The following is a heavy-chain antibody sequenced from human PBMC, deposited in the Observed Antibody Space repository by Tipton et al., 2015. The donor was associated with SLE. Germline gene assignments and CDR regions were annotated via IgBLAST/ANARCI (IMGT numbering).Heavy chain of an antibody. CDR1: GYTFTSYG. V-gene: IGHV1-18*01. CDR2: ISGYNGNT. Sequence: VQLAQSGAEVKKPGASVKVSCKASGYTFTSYGISWVRQAPGQGLEWMGWISGYNGNTNYAQKLQGRVAMTTDTSTNTVYMELRSLRSDDTAVYYCAKDSRVVGGSDAFDAWGQGTMVTVSS. CDR3: AKDSRVVGGSDAFDA. D-gene: IGHD2-2*01. J-gene: IGHJ3*01.